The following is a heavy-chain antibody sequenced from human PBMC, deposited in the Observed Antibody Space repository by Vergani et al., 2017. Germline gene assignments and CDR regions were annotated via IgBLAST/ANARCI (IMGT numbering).Heavy chain of an antibody. CDR2: IRYDGSNK. Sequence: QVQLVESGGGVVQPGGSLRLSCAASGFTFSSYGMHWVRQAPGKGLEWVAFIRYDGSNKYYADSVKGRFTISRDNSKNTLYLQMNSLRAEDTAVYYCAKDFQXVVPAAMGVLYFDYWGQGTLVTVSS. V-gene: IGHV3-30*02. J-gene: IGHJ4*02. D-gene: IGHD2-2*01. CDR1: GFTFSSYG. CDR3: AKDFQXVVPAAMGVLYFDY.